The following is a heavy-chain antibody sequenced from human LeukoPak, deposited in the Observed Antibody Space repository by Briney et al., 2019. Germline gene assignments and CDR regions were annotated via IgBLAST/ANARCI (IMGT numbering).Heavy chain of an antibody. CDR1: GGSFSGYY. CDR2: INHSGST. D-gene: IGHD4-17*01. J-gene: IGHJ4*02. Sequence: PSETLSLTCAVYGGSFSGYYWSWIRQPPGKGLEWIGEINHSGSTNYNPSLESRVTISVDTSKNQFSLKLSSVTAADTAVYYCARADYGDYLPYWGQGTLVTVSS. V-gene: IGHV4-34*01. CDR3: ARADYGDYLPY.